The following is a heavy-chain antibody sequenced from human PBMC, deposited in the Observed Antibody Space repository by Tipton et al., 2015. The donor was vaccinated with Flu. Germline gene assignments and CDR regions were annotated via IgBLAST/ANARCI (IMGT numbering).Heavy chain of an antibody. D-gene: IGHD6-13*01. Sequence: TLSLTCTISAGSISSYYWTWVRQPPGKGLEWIGYISYSGSTNYNPSLKSRVTISVDTSKNQFSLKLSSVTAADTAVYYCARLSSNWYHQLDNWGQGTLVTVSS. CDR3: ARLSSNWYHQLDN. V-gene: IGHV4-59*01. J-gene: IGHJ4*02. CDR2: ISYSGST. CDR1: AGSISSYY.